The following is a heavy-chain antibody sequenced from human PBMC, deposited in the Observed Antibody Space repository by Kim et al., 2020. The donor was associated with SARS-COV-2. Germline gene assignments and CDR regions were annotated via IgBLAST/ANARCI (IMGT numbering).Heavy chain of an antibody. CDR3: ARADYDYIWGITDAFDI. J-gene: IGHJ3*02. CDR1: GGSISSSSYY. Sequence: SETLSLTCTVSGGSISSSSYYWGWIRQPPGKGLEWIGSIYYSGSTYYNPSLKSRVTISVDTSKNQFSLKLSSVTAADTAVYYCARADYDYIWGITDAFDIWGQGTMVTVSS. V-gene: IGHV4-39*01. CDR2: IYYSGST. D-gene: IGHD3-16*01.